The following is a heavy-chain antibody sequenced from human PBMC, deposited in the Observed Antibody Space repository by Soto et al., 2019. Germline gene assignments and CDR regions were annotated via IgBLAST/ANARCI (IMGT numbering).Heavy chain of an antibody. CDR3: ARDAHPLGSFDP. Sequence: SETLSLTCTLSGGXISTYYWNWIRQPPGKGLEWIGYIYYLGRTNYNPSLRGRVTMSIDTSKNQFSLRLSSVTAADTAVYYCARDAHPLGSFDPWGQGSLVTVSS. V-gene: IGHV4-59*01. CDR1: GGXISTYY. J-gene: IGHJ5*02. D-gene: IGHD3-10*01. CDR2: IYYLGRT.